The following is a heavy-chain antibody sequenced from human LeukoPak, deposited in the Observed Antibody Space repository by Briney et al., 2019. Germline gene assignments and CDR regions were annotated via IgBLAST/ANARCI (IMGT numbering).Heavy chain of an antibody. CDR2: IIPIFGTA. J-gene: IGHJ4*02. CDR1: GGTFSSYA. V-gene: IGHV1-69*05. Sequence: SVKVSCKASGGTFSSYAMSWVRQAPGQGLEWMGGIIPIFGTANYAQKFQGRVTITTDESTSTAYMELSSLRSEDTAVYYCARKYCSGGSCYSGFDYWGQGTLVTVSS. CDR3: ARKYCSGGSCYSGFDY. D-gene: IGHD2-15*01.